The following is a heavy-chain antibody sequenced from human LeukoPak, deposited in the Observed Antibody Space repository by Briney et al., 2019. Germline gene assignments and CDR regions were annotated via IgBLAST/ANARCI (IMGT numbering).Heavy chain of an antibody. CDR1: GFSINKYW. CDR3: TINRDPGAYGKFDP. CDR2: INSDGRST. V-gene: IGHV3-74*03. Sequence: PGGSLRLSCAVSGFSINKYWMRWVRQAPGKGLVWVSRINSDGRSTTYADSVKGRFTISRDNAKNTLYLQVNSLTVEDTAIYYCTINRDPGAYGKFDPWGQGTLVTVSS. D-gene: IGHD3-16*01. J-gene: IGHJ5*02.